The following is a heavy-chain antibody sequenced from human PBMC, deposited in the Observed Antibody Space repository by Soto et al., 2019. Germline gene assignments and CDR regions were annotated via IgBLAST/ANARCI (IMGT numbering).Heavy chain of an antibody. CDR1: GFTFSISC. V-gene: IGHV3-7*04. D-gene: IGHD6-13*01. Sequence: EVQVVDSGGGLVQPGGSLRLSCVASGFTFSISCMTWVRQAPGKGLEWVANIKQDGSEKYYVASVKGRFTISRDNAKNSLYLQMNTLRAEDTAVYYCARGGSWYNDYWGQGTLVTVSS. CDR2: IKQDGSEK. J-gene: IGHJ4*02. CDR3: ARGGSWYNDY.